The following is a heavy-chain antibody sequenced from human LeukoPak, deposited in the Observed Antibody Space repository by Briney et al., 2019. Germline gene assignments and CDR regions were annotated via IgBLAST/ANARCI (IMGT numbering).Heavy chain of an antibody. V-gene: IGHV3-11*01. J-gene: IGHJ4*02. D-gene: IGHD6-13*01. CDR1: GFTLSDYH. CDR3: ARGQHPLFYFDN. Sequence: GGSLRLSCGASGFTLSDYHKTGVRQARGKGGEGVYYISGGGGTIYYADSVKGRFTISRDRAKISLYLQMNSLRAEDTAAYYCARGQHPLFYFDNWGQGTLVTVSS. CDR2: ISGGGGTI.